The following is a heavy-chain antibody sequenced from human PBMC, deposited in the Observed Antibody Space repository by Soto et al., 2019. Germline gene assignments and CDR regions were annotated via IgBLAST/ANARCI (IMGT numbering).Heavy chain of an antibody. D-gene: IGHD6-13*01. V-gene: IGHV1-69*01. Sequence: QVQLVQSGAEVKKPGSSVKVSCKASGGTFSSYAISWVRQAPGQGLEWMGGIIPIFGTANYAQKCQGRVTITADESTSTAYMELSSLRSEDTAVYYCARDTEGQYSSSWGLDYWGQGTLVTVSS. CDR2: IIPIFGTA. CDR1: GGTFSSYA. J-gene: IGHJ4*02. CDR3: ARDTEGQYSSSWGLDY.